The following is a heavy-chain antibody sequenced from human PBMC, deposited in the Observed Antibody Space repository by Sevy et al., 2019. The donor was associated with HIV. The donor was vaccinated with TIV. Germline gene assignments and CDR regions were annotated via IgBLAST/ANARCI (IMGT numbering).Heavy chain of an antibody. J-gene: IGHJ3*02. V-gene: IGHV3-30*02. D-gene: IGHD3-16*01. Sequence: GGSLRLSCAASGFTFSSYGMHWVRQAPGKGLEWVAFIRYDGSNKYYADSVKGRFTISRDNSKNTLYLQMNSLRAEDTAVDYCAILIRNGPRGSDDAFDIWGQGTMVTVSS. CDR2: IRYDGSNK. CDR1: GFTFSSYG. CDR3: AILIRNGPRGSDDAFDI.